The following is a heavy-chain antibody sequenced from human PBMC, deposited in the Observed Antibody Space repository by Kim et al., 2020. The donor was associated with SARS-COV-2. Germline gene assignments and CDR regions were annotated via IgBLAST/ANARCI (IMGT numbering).Heavy chain of an antibody. J-gene: IGHJ4*02. CDR1: GGSFSGNY. Sequence: SETLSLTCAVYGGSFSGNYWSWIRQTPGKGLEWIGEINHSGSTNYNPSLKSRVTISVDTSKNQFSLQLSSVTAAATAVYHCARAKGRGLRYFDWLGYFDYWGQGTLVTVSS. D-gene: IGHD3-9*01. V-gene: IGHV4-34*01. CDR3: ARAKGRGLRYFDWLGYFDY. CDR2: INHSGST.